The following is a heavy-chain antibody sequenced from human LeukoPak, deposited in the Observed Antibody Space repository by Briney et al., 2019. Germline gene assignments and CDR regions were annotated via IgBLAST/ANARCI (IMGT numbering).Heavy chain of an antibody. Sequence: GGSLRLSCAASGFTFDDHGMHWVRQAPGKGLEWVSGITWNSGGRGYADSVKGRFTISRDNAKKSLYLQMNSLRAEDTAFYYCPRDGGDNSYYYYGMDVWGQGTTVTVSS. CDR1: GFTFDDHG. CDR3: PRDGGDNSYYYYGMDV. J-gene: IGHJ6*02. V-gene: IGHV3-9*01. CDR2: ITWNSGGR. D-gene: IGHD2-21*02.